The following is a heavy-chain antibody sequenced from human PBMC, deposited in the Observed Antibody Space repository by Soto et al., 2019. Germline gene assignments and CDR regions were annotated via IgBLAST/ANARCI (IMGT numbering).Heavy chain of an antibody. V-gene: IGHV4-59*01. D-gene: IGHD5-18*01. Sequence: QVQLQESGPGLVKPSETLSLTCTVSGGSISSYYWSWIRQPPGKGLEWIGYIYYSGSTNYNPSLTSRITISGDTSKKQFSLKLTSVTAADTAVYYCATLDTTMLTISYWGQGTLVTVSS. CDR3: ATLDTTMLTISY. CDR2: IYYSGST. J-gene: IGHJ4*02. CDR1: GGSISSYY.